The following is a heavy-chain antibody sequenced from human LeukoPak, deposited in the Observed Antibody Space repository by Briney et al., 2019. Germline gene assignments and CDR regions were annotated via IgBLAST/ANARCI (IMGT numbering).Heavy chain of an antibody. CDR2: ISSSGSTI. Sequence: PGGSLRLSCTVSGFTFSDYYMSWIRQAPGKGLEWVSYISSSGSTIYYADSVKGRFTISRDNAKNSLYLQMNSLRAEDTAVYYCARPRGYSSGWYDAFDIWGQGTMVTVSS. V-gene: IGHV3-11*04. J-gene: IGHJ3*02. CDR1: GFTFSDYY. CDR3: ARPRGYSSGWYDAFDI. D-gene: IGHD6-19*01.